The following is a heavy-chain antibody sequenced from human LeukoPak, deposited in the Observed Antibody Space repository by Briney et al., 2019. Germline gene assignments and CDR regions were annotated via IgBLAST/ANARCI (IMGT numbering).Heavy chain of an antibody. Sequence: GGPLRLSCTASGFSFSNHYMRWIRQAPGKGLEWVANINEDGSNKWHLGSVKGRFTVSRDNARNSLYLQMNSLRVEDTAVYYCTRVIVAVPGYFDYFDFWGQGVLVTVSS. CDR2: INEDGSNK. J-gene: IGHJ4*02. V-gene: IGHV3-7*01. CDR1: GFSFSNHY. CDR3: TRVIVAVPGYFDYFDF. D-gene: IGHD6-19*01.